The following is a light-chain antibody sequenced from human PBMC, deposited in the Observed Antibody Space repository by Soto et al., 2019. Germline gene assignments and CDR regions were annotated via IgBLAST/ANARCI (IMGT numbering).Light chain of an antibody. V-gene: IGKV3-15*01. CDR2: GAS. CDR3: QQYKSVPPLT. CDR1: QSISDN. Sequence: DIVMTQSPAILSVSLGERATLSCLASQSISDNLAWYQQRSGQAPRLLIYGASTRATGVPARFSGSGSGTEFTLVISSLQSDDFYCCQQYKSVPPLTFGGGNKVE. J-gene: IGKJ4*01.